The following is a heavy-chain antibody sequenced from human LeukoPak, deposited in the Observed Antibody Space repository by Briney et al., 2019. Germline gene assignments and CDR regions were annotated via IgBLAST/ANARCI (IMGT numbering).Heavy chain of an antibody. CDR2: ISGSGGSI. J-gene: IGHJ4*02. V-gene: IGHV3-23*01. D-gene: IGHD3-9*01. Sequence: GGSLRLSCAASGFTFSSYAMSWVRQAPGKGLEWVSAISGSGGSIYYADSVKGRFTISRDNSKNTLYLQMNSLRAEDTAVYYCAKKDYDILTGYTAAVDYWGQGTLVTVSS. CDR3: AKKDYDILTGYTAAVDY. CDR1: GFTFSSYA.